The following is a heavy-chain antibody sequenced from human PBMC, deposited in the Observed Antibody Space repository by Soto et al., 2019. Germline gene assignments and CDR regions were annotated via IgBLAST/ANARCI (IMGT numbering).Heavy chain of an antibody. Sequence: EVQLVESGGGLVKPGGSLRLSCAASGFTFSSYSMNWVRQAPGKGLEWVSSITTSTNYIYYADSVKGRFTISRDNAKNSLYLQMNSLRAEDTAVYYCASSRGYRFDYWGHGTLVTVSS. D-gene: IGHD5-18*01. CDR3: ASSRGYRFDY. V-gene: IGHV3-21*01. CDR2: ITTSTNYI. CDR1: GFTFSSYS. J-gene: IGHJ4*01.